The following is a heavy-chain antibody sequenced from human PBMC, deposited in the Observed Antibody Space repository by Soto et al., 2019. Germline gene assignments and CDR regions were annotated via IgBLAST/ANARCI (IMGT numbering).Heavy chain of an antibody. V-gene: IGHV3-21*01. D-gene: IGHD1-1*01. Sequence: EVQLVESGGGLVKPGGSLRLSCAASGFTFSSYSMNWVRQAPGKGLEWVSSISSSSSYIYYADSVKGRFTISRDNAKISLYLQMNSLRAEDTAVYYCARDGTTGTTDAFDIWGQGTMVTVSS. CDR2: ISSSSSYI. CDR1: GFTFSSYS. CDR3: ARDGTTGTTDAFDI. J-gene: IGHJ3*02.